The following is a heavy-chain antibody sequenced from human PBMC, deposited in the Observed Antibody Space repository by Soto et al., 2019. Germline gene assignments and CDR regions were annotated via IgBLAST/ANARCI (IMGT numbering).Heavy chain of an antibody. CDR2: ITGSGDST. Sequence: PGGSLRLSCASSGFTFSNYAMSLVRQAPGKGLEWVSAITGSGDSTYYADSVKGRFTISRDNSKNTLYLQMNTLTAGDTAVYYCAKDGPHYAWGQGTLVTVSS. J-gene: IGHJ5*02. CDR3: AKDGPHYA. CDR1: GFTFSNYA. D-gene: IGHD3-10*01. V-gene: IGHV3-23*01.